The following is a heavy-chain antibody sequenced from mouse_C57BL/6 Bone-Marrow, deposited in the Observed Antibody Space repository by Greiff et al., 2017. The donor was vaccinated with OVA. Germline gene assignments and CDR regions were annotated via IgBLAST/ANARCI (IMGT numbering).Heavy chain of an antibody. CDR1: GYAFSSYW. D-gene: IGHD1-1*01. J-gene: IGHJ3*01. Sequence: VQLQESGAELVKPGASVKISCKASGYAFSSYWMNWVKQRPGKGLEWIGQIYPGDGDTNYTGKFKGKATLTADKSSSTAYMQLSSLTSEDSAVYFCARWRGSAWCAYWGQGTLVTVSA. CDR3: ARWRGSAWCAY. V-gene: IGHV1-80*01. CDR2: IYPGDGDT.